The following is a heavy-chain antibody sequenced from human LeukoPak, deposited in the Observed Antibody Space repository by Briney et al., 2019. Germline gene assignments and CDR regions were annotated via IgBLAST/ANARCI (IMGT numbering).Heavy chain of an antibody. D-gene: IGHD6-19*01. V-gene: IGHV3-30-3*01. CDR2: ISYDGSNK. CDR3: ARPRSSGWPYAEYFQH. J-gene: IGHJ1*01. Sequence: PGGSLRLSCAASGFTFSSYAMHRVRQAPGKGLEWVAVISYDGSNKYYADSVKGRFTISRDNSKNTLYLQMNSLRAEDTAVYYCARPRSSGWPYAEYFQHWGQGTLVTVSS. CDR1: GFTFSSYA.